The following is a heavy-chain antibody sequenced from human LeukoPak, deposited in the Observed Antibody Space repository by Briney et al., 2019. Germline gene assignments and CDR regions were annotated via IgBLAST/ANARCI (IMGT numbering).Heavy chain of an antibody. CDR3: ARSMIVVVTKNDAFDI. CDR2: INTSGGST. V-gene: IGHV1-46*01. CDR1: GYTFTSYY. D-gene: IGHD3-22*01. Sequence: AALVKVSCEASGYTFTSYYMHWVRQAPGQGLEWMGIINTSGGSTSYAQKFQGRVTMTRDTSTCKVYMELSSLRSEDTAVYYCARSMIVVVTKNDAFDIWGQGTMVTVSS. J-gene: IGHJ3*02.